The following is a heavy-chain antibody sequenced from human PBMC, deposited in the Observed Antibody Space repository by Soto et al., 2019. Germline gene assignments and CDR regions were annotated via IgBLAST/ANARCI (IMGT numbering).Heavy chain of an antibody. V-gene: IGHV3-30*18. D-gene: IGHD6-19*01. CDR3: AKTRAVWYCSAIDY. CDR2: ISYDGSNK. J-gene: IGHJ4*02. CDR1: GFTFSSYG. Sequence: QVQLVESGGGVVQPGRSLRRSCAASGFTFSSYGMHWVRQAPGKGLEWVAVISYDGSNKYYADSVKGRFTISRDNSKNTLYLQMNSLRAEDTAVYYCAKTRAVWYCSAIDYWGRGTLVAVSS.